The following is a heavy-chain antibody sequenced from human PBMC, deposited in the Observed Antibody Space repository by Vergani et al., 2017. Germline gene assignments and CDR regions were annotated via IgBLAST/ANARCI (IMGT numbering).Heavy chain of an antibody. V-gene: IGHV4-34*01. Sequence: QVQLQQWGAGLLKPSETLSLTCAVYGGSFSGYYWSWIRQPPGKGLEWIGEINHSGSTNYNPSLKSGVTISVDTSKNQFSLKLSSVTAADTAVYYCARAYFFDYWGQGTLVTVSS. CDR1: GGSFSGYY. J-gene: IGHJ4*02. CDR2: INHSGST. CDR3: ARAYFFDY. D-gene: IGHD3-10*01.